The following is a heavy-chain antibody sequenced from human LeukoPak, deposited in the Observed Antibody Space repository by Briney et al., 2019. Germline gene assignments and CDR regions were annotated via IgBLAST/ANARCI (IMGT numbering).Heavy chain of an antibody. CDR2: VSAYDGST. D-gene: IGHD3-10*01. Sequence: GASVKVSCKASGYSFTSYGFTWVRRAPGQGLEWMGWVSAYDGSTNYAQKIRGRVTMTTDASKNTVYMELRSLRFDDTAVYYGARGGRDGMDVWGKGTTVTVSS. V-gene: IGHV1-18*01. J-gene: IGHJ6*04. CDR1: GYSFTSYG. CDR3: ARGGRDGMDV.